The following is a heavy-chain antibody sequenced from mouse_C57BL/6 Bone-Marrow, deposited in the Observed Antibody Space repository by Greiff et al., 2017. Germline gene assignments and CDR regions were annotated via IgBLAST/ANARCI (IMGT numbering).Heavy chain of an antibody. V-gene: IGHV14-4*01. Sequence: EVQLQQSGAELVRPGASVKLSCTASGFNIKDDYMHWVKQRPEQGLEWIGWIDPENGDTEYASKFQGKATITADPSSNTAYLQLSSLTSEDTAVYYCTHDGYFSWFAYWGQGTLVTVSA. CDR2: IDPENGDT. CDR1: GFNIKDDY. D-gene: IGHD2-3*01. J-gene: IGHJ3*01. CDR3: THDGYFSWFAY.